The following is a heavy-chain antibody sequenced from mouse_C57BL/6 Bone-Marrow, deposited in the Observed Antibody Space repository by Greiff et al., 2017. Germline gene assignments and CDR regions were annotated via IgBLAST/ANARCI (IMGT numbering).Heavy chain of an antibody. Sequence: QVQLQQSGPGLVQPSQSLSITCTVSGFSLTSYGVHWVRQSPGKGLEWLGVIWRGGSTDYNADFMSRLSITKDNSKSQVFFKMNSLQADDTAIYYCAKGKGYDGHYGRYAMDYWGQGTSVTVSS. J-gene: IGHJ4*01. V-gene: IGHV2-5*01. CDR2: IWRGGST. CDR3: AKGKGYDGHYGRYAMDY. CDR1: GFSLTSYG. D-gene: IGHD2-3*01.